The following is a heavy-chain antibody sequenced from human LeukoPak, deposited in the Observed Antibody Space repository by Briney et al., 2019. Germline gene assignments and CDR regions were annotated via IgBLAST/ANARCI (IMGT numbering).Heavy chain of an antibody. V-gene: IGHV4-38-2*02. CDR2: IYHSGST. Sequence: PSETLSLTCTVSGYSISSGYYWGWIRQPPGKGLEWIGSIYHSGSTYYNPSLKSRVTISVDTSKNQFSLKLRSVTAADTAVYYCARDRAAAGSYYYYYYYMDVWGKGTTVTISS. D-gene: IGHD6-13*01. J-gene: IGHJ6*03. CDR3: ARDRAAAGSYYYYYYYMDV. CDR1: GYSISSGYY.